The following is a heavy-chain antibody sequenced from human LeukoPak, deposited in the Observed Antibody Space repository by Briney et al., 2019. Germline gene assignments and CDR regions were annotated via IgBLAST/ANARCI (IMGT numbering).Heavy chain of an antibody. CDR3: ARHSSYGYGISAFDI. CDR1: GYSISSGYY. V-gene: IGHV4-38-2*01. CDR2: IYHSGST. J-gene: IGHJ3*02. Sequence: NPSETLSLTCAVSGYSISSGYYWGWIRQPPGQGLEWIGSIYHSGSTYYNPSLKSRVTISVDTSKNQFSLKLSSVTAADTAVYYCARHSSYGYGISAFDIWGQGTMVTVSS. D-gene: IGHD5-18*01.